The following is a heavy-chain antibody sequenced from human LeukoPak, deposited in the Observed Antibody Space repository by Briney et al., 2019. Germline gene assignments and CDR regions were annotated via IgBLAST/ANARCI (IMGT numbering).Heavy chain of an antibody. CDR1: GFTFDDYG. Sequence: PGGSLRLSCAASGFTFDDYGMSWVRQAPGKGLEWVSGINWIGGSTGYADSVKGRFTISRDNAKNSLYLQMNSLRAEDTAVYYCARAEWPSLLPQGWGQGTLVTVSS. V-gene: IGHV3-20*04. J-gene: IGHJ4*02. D-gene: IGHD3-10*01. CDR3: ARAEWPSLLPQG. CDR2: INWIGGST.